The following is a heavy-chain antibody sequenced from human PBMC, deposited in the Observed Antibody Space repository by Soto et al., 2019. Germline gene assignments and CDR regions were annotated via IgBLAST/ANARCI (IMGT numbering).Heavy chain of an antibody. J-gene: IGHJ6*02. CDR3: TGMVRGLGPADGYYYGMDV. D-gene: IGHD3-10*01. CDR2: IRSKANSYAT. CDR1: GFTFSGSA. Sequence: EVQLVESGGGLVQPGGSLKLSCAASGFTFSGSAMHWVRQASGKGLEWVGRIRSKANSYATAYAASVKGRFTISRDDSKNTAYLQMNSLKTEDTAVYYCTGMVRGLGPADGYYYGMDVWGQGTTVTVSS. V-gene: IGHV3-73*01.